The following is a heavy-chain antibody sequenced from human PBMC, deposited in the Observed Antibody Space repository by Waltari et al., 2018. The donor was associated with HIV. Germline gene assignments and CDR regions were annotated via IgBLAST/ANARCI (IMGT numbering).Heavy chain of an antibody. CDR2: IYSGGSR. CDR3: ARDPRSSGYYGMDV. V-gene: IGHV3-53*01. D-gene: IGHD1-26*01. Sequence: EVQLVESGGGLIEPGGSLRLSCAASGLTVSSNYMSWVRQAPGKGLGWFSGIYSGGSRYYADSVKGRFTISRDNSKNTLSLHMNGLGPEDTAVYYCARDPRSSGYYGMDVWGQGTTVTVSS. CDR1: GLTVSSNY. J-gene: IGHJ6*02.